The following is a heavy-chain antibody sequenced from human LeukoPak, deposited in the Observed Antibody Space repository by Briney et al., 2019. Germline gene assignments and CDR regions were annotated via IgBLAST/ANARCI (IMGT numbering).Heavy chain of an antibody. D-gene: IGHD6-19*01. CDR3: ATLMAGTRVDY. CDR2: IWYDGSNK. V-gene: IGHV3-33*01. J-gene: IGHJ4*02. Sequence: GGSLRLSCAASGFTFSSYGVHWVRQAPGKGLEWVAVIWYDGSNKYYADSVKGRFTISRDNSKNTLYLQMNSLRAEDTAVYYCATLMAGTRVDYWGQGTLVTVSS. CDR1: GFTFSSYG.